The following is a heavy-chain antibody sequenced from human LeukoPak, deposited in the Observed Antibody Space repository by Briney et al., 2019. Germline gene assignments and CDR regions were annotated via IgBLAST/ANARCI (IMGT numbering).Heavy chain of an antibody. CDR2: LYTSGGT. V-gene: IGHV4-4*07. J-gene: IGHJ4*02. CDR3: ARDGGMGAQYYFDY. Sequence: SETLSLTCSVSGGSISSYYWSWIRQPAGKGLEWIGRLYTSGGTNYNPSLKSRVTMSVDTSKNQFSLKLSSVTAADTAVYYCARDGGMGAQYYFDYWGQGTLVTVSS. CDR1: GGSISSYY. D-gene: IGHD1-26*01.